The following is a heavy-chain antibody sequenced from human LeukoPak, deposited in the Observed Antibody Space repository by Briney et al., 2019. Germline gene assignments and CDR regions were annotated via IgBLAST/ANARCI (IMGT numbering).Heavy chain of an antibody. D-gene: IGHD3-10*01. V-gene: IGHV1-69*04. CDR3: ARDLGITMVQGVTFDY. Sequence: SVKVSCNASGGTFSSYAISWVRQAPGQGLEWMGRIIPILGITNYAQKFQGRATITADKSTSTAYMELSSLRSEDTAVYYCARDLGITMVQGVTFDYWGRGTLVTVSS. J-gene: IGHJ4*02. CDR2: IIPILGIT. CDR1: GGTFSSYA.